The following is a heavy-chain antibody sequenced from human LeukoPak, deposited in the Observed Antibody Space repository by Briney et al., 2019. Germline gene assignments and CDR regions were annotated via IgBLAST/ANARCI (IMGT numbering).Heavy chain of an antibody. J-gene: IGHJ4*02. V-gene: IGHV3-74*01. CDR2: INSDGSST. CDR3: ARAYCSDGVCYPYFDR. CDR1: GFTFSSYW. D-gene: IGHD2-15*01. Sequence: GGSLRLSCAASGFTFSSYWMHWVRQAPGKGLVWVSRINSDGSSTNYADSAKGRFTISSDNAKNTLYLQTNSLRAEDTAVYHCARAYCSDGVCYPYFDRWGQGTLVTVSS.